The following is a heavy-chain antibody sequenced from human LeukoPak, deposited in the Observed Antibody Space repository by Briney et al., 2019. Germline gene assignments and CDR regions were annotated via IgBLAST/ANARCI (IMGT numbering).Heavy chain of an antibody. D-gene: IGHD6-6*01. V-gene: IGHV4-39*07. CDR3: ARDREYSSSSNYYYYYMDV. CDR2: IYYSGST. J-gene: IGHJ6*03. Sequence: SETLSLTCTVSGGSISSSSYYWGWIRQPPGKGLEWIGSIYYSGSTYYNPSLKSRVTISVDTCKNQFSLKLSSVTAADTAVYYCARDREYSSSSNYYYYYMDVWGKGTTVTVSS. CDR1: GGSISSSSYY.